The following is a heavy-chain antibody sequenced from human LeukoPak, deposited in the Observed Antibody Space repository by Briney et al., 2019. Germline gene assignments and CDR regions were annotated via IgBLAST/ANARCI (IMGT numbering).Heavy chain of an antibody. CDR1: GFTFSSYA. CDR2: ISYDGSNK. D-gene: IGHD3-9*01. Sequence: SGGSLRLSCAASGFTFSSYAMHWVRQAPGKGLEWVAVISYDGSNKYYADSVKGRFTISRDNSKNTLFLLMNSLRAEDTAVYYCANSPRNDVFPPFDFWGQGTLVTVSS. J-gene: IGHJ4*02. CDR3: ANSPRNDVFPPFDF. V-gene: IGHV3-30*07.